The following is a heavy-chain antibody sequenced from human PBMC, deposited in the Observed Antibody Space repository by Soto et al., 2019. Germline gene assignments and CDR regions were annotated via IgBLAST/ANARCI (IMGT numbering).Heavy chain of an antibody. J-gene: IGHJ6*02. Sequence: SQTRSLTCTFSGFSLSSGYYYLRWIRPPPGKGLEWIGYIYYSGSTYYNPSLKSRVTISVDTSKNQFSLKLSSVTAADTAVYYCARDLYSNIFYYYGMDVWGQGTTVTVSS. CDR3: ARDLYSNIFYYYGMDV. CDR2: IYYSGST. V-gene: IGHV4-30-4*01. D-gene: IGHD4-4*01. CDR1: GFSLSSGYYY.